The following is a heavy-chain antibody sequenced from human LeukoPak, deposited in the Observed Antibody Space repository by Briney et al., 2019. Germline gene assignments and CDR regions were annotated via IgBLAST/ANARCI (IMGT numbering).Heavy chain of an antibody. J-gene: IGHJ2*01. CDR3: ARDMLQTYYDSSGYLLGYFDL. Sequence: PGGSLRLSCAAFGLXFSSYEINWVRQAPGKGLEWVSYISSSGSPIYYADSVKGRFTISRDNAKNSLYLQMNSLRAEDTAVYYCARDMLQTYYDSSGYLLGYFDLWGRGTLVTVSS. CDR2: ISSSGSPI. CDR1: GLXFSSYE. D-gene: IGHD3-22*01. V-gene: IGHV3-48*03.